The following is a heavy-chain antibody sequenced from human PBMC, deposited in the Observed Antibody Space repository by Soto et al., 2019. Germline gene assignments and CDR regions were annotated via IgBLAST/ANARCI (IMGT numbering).Heavy chain of an antibody. J-gene: IGHJ4*02. D-gene: IGHD5-12*01. CDR3: SSLPDGYTSGLDY. CDR1: GASISSGDYY. CDR2: IYYTGNT. V-gene: IGHV4-30-4*01. Sequence: SETLSLTCTVSGASISSGDYYWNWIRQPPGKGLEWIGYIYYTGNTVFNPSLKSRVSISVDTSKNQFSLKLNPVTAADTAVYYCSSLPDGYTSGLDYWGQGTLVTVSS.